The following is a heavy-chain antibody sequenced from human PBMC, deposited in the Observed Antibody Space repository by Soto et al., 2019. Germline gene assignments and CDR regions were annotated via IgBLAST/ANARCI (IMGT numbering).Heavy chain of an antibody. CDR2: IMPVFPTP. Sequence: QVQLVQSGAEVKKPGSSVKVSCKASGGTFSTSAISWVRQAPGQGLEWVGGIMPVFPTPDYAQNFQGRVTITADESTTTAYLELTSLRADDTTVYYCARDKDRLQLGGNYYYILDVWGQGTAITVSS. CDR1: GGTFSTSA. J-gene: IGHJ6*02. D-gene: IGHD1-1*01. V-gene: IGHV1-69*12. CDR3: ARDKDRLQLGGNYYYILDV.